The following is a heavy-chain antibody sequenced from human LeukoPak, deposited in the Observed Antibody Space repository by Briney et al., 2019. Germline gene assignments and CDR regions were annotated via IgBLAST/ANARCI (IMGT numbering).Heavy chain of an antibody. CDR3: ARGIPPQLVCSSYFDL. J-gene: IGHJ2*01. CDR1: GGPFSDFY. Sequence: SETLSLTCAVYGGPFSDFYWSWIRQPPGKGLEWIGEINQSGYINYNPSLNSRVIISLDTSNNQFSLKLTSVTAADAAVYYCARGIPPQLVCSSYFDLGGRATLATVS. D-gene: IGHD2-2*01. V-gene: IGHV4-34*01. CDR2: INQSGYI.